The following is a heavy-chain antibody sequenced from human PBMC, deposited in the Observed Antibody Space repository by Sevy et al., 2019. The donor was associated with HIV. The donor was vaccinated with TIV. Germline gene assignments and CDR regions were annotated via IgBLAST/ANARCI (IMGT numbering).Heavy chain of an antibody. CDR3: TGATVFGATWFDP. D-gene: IGHD3-3*01. Sequence: GGSLRLSCAASGYTFNNAWMSWVRQAPGKGLEWLGRIKSKTDGGSAEYASPVKGRFTISRDDSKSTLYLQMNRLRTDDTGVYYCTGATVFGATWFDPWGQGALVTVSS. CDR2: IKSKTDGGSA. J-gene: IGHJ5*02. V-gene: IGHV3-15*01. CDR1: GYTFNNAW.